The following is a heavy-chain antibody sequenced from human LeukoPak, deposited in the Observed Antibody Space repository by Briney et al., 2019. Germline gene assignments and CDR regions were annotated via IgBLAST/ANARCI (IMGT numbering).Heavy chain of an antibody. D-gene: IGHD2-21*01. V-gene: IGHV1-2*02. CDR3: AASQSYCGGDCYSGDAFDI. Sequence: ASVKVSCKASGYTFTGYYMHWVRQAPGQGLEWMGWINPNSGGTNYAQKFQGRVTMTRDTSISTAYMELSRLRSDDTAVYYCAASQSYCGGDCYSGDAFDIWGQGTMVTVSS. CDR1: GYTFTGYY. J-gene: IGHJ3*02. CDR2: INPNSGGT.